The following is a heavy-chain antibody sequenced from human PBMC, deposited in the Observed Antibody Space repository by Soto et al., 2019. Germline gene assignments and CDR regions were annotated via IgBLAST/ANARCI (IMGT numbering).Heavy chain of an antibody. CDR3: AQYCSGGSCYPYDAFDI. Sequence: GGSLRLSCAASGFTVSSNDMSWVRQAPGKGLEWVSVIYSGGSTYYADSVKGRFTISRDNSKNTLYLQMNSLRAEDTAVYYCAQYCSGGSCYPYDAFDIWGQGTIVTVSS. J-gene: IGHJ3*02. CDR1: GFTVSSND. V-gene: IGHV3-66*01. D-gene: IGHD2-15*01. CDR2: IYSGGST.